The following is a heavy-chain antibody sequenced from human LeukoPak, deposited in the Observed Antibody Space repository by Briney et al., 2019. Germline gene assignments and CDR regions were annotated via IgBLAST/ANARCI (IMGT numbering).Heavy chain of an antibody. CDR1: GFTFDDYG. J-gene: IGHJ4*02. CDR2: INWNGGST. Sequence: PGGSLRLSCAASGFTFDDYGMSWVRQAPGKGLEWVSGINWNGGSTGYADSVKGRFTISRDNANNSLYLQMNSLRGEDTAVYYCARLADYDRSGYFDYWGQGTLVTVSP. V-gene: IGHV3-20*04. CDR3: ARLADYDRSGYFDY. D-gene: IGHD3-22*01.